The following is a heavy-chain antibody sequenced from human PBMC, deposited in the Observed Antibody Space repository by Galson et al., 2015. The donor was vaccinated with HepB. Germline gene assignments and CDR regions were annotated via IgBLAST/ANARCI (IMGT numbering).Heavy chain of an antibody. J-gene: IGHJ5*01. CDR3: ARDRGYCGGGSCNWFDS. CDR1: GGTFSSYT. V-gene: IGHV1-69*04. D-gene: IGHD2-15*01. Sequence: SVKVSCKASGGTFSSYTISWVRQAPGQGLEWMGRIITILGIANYAQKFQGRVTITADKSTSTAYIELSSLRSEDTAVDYCARDRGYCGGGSCNWFDSWGQGTLVTVSS. CDR2: IITILGIA.